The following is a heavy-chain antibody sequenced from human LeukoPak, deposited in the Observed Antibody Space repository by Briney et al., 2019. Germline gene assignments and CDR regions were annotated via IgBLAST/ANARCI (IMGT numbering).Heavy chain of an antibody. CDR2: ISASGDNT. V-gene: IGHV3-23*01. CDR1: VFSFSSYA. Sequence: PGGSLRLSCTASVFSFSSYAMSWVRQAPGKGLEWVSGISASGDNTNYADSVKGRFTISRDNSKNTLYLQIKSLRAEDTAVYYCALQPPSYDCWSGSVNGKSTSLSLDHWFDPWGQGTLVTVSS. J-gene: IGHJ5*02. D-gene: IGHD3-3*01. CDR3: ALQPPSYDCWSGSVNGKSTSLSLDHWFDP.